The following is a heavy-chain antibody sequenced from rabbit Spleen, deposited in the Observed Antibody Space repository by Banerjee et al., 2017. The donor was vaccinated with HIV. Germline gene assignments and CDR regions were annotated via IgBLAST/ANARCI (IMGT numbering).Heavy chain of an antibody. CDR3: ARDGAGGSYFAL. V-gene: IGHV1S7*01. Sequence: QLKESGGGLVQPGGSLKLSCKASGFTLSSYYMNWVRQAPGKGLEWIGYIDPVFGITYYANWVNGRFSISRENAQNTVFLQMTSLTAADTATYFCARDGAGGSYFALWGQDTLVTVS. J-gene: IGHJ4*01. CDR1: GFTLSSYY. CDR2: IDPVFGIT. D-gene: IGHD8-1*01.